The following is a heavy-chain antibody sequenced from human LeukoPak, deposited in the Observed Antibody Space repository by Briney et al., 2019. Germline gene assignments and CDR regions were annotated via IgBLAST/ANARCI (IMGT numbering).Heavy chain of an antibody. CDR3: ARDTSHTAMGTWSLGDY. Sequence: SETLSLTCAVSGGSISSSNWWSWVRQPTGKGLEWIGEIYHSGSTNYNPSLKSRVTISVDKSKNQFSLKLSSVTAADTAVYYCARDTSHTAMGTWSLGDYWGQGTLVTVSS. J-gene: IGHJ4*02. CDR1: GGSISSSNW. D-gene: IGHD5-18*01. CDR2: IYHSGST. V-gene: IGHV4-4*02.